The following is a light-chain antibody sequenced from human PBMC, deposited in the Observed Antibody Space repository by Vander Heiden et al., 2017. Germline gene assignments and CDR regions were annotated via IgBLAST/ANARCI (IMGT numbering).Light chain of an antibody. Sequence: QSVLTQPPSASGTPGQRVTIPCSGSSSNIGSNSVNWYRQLPGTAPKLLIYSNNQRPSGVPDRFSGSKSGTSASLAISGLQSEDEADYYCAAWDDSLNGPVFGGGTKLTVL. CDR3: AAWDDSLNGPV. CDR1: SSNIGSNS. V-gene: IGLV1-44*01. J-gene: IGLJ2*01. CDR2: SNN.